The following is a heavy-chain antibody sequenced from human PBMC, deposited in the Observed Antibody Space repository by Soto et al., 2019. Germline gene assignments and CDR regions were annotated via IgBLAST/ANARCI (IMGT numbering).Heavy chain of an antibody. CDR1: GGSISSYY. V-gene: IGHV4-4*07. CDR2: IYTSGSL. CDR3: AREDAYYDSSGYYTPYFDY. D-gene: IGHD3-22*01. Sequence: RTSETLSLTCTGSGGSISSYYWSGNRQPSGQGLEWMGRIYTSGSLNDDPSLKSRVTMSVDTAKNQFSPQLSSVTAADTAVYYCAREDAYYDSSGYYTPYFDYWGQGTLVTV. J-gene: IGHJ4*02.